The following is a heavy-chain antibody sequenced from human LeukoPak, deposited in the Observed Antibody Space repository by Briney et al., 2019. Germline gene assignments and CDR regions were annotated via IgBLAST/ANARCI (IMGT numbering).Heavy chain of an antibody. CDR2: IYYSGTT. Sequence: SETLSLTCTVSGGSIRSSYYYWGWIRQPPGKGLESIGSIYYSGTTYYNPSLKSRVTISVYTSKNQFSLKLNSVTAADTAFYYCARRMATHMGGAFDIWGQGTMVTLSS. CDR3: ARRMATHMGGAFDI. D-gene: IGHD5-24*01. J-gene: IGHJ3*02. CDR1: GGSIRSSYYY. V-gene: IGHV4-39*01.